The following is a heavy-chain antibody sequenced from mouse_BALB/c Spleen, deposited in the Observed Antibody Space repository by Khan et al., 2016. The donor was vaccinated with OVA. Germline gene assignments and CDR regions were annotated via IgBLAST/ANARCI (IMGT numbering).Heavy chain of an antibody. CDR2: ISYSGST. D-gene: IGHD1-2*01. Sequence: VQLKQSGPGLVKPSQSLSLTCTVTGYSITSGYGWNWIRQFPGNTLEWMGYISYSGSTNYNPSLKSRISITRDTSKNQFFLQLNSVTTEDTATYYCARTARINSWGQGTTLTVSS. CDR1: GYSITSGYG. V-gene: IGHV3-2*02. J-gene: IGHJ2*01. CDR3: ARTARINS.